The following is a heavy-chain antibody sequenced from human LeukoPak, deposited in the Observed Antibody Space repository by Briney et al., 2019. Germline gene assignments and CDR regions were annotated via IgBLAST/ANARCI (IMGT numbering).Heavy chain of an antibody. CDR2: TRNKANSYTT. J-gene: IGHJ6*03. CDR3: ARGSRERYYYYYMDV. D-gene: IGHD1-26*01. CDR1: GFTFSDHY. Sequence: PGGSLRLSCAASGFTFSDHYMDWVRQAPGKGLEWVGRTRNKANSYTTEYAASVKGRFTISRDDSKNSLYLQMNSLKTEDTAVYYCARGSRERYYYYYMDVWGKGTTVTISS. V-gene: IGHV3-72*01.